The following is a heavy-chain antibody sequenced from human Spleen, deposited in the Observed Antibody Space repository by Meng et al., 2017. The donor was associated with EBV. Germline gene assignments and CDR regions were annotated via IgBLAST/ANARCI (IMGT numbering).Heavy chain of an antibody. J-gene: IGHJ4*02. D-gene: IGHD2-8*02. CDR2: INHSGNT. CDR1: GGPFDGYS. V-gene: IGHV4-34*01. CDR3: ATWWGKGYY. Sequence: QVESQQWGAGLLQPSETLSLTCDVYGGPFDGYSWTWIRQPPGKGLEWIGEINHSGNTNYNPSLKSRVTISVDTSKRQFSLKLTSMTAADTAVYYCATWWGKGYYWGQETLVTVSS.